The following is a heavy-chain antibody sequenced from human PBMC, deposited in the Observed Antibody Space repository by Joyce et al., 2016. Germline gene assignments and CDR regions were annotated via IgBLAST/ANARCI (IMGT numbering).Heavy chain of an antibody. D-gene: IGHD1-1*01. CDR1: GFTFSRYN. V-gene: IGHV3-21*02. Sequence: EVQLVESGGGLVKPGGSLRLSCAASGFTFSRYNMNWVRQTPRKGLEWISSIISSGTYTYYADFLKGRVTISRYNAKNSLYLQLNSLTAEDTAVYYCARDSGTYYGMDVWGPGTTVAVSS. CDR2: IISSGTYT. J-gene: IGHJ6*02. CDR3: ARDSGTYYGMDV.